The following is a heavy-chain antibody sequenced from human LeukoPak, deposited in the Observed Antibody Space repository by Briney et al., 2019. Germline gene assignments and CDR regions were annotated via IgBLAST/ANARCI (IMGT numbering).Heavy chain of an antibody. CDR3: ARGAIDRDSFDS. CDR1: KFTFSNHW. V-gene: IGHV3-7*01. D-gene: IGHD3-22*01. J-gene: IGHJ4*02. CDR2: IRQDGNER. Sequence: PGGSLRLSCTASKFTFSNHWMSWVRQAPGKGLEWVANIRQDGNERFHVHSVKGRFTIFRDNAKNSLYLQMNSLRVEHTAVYYCARGAIDRDSFDSWGQGTLVTVSS.